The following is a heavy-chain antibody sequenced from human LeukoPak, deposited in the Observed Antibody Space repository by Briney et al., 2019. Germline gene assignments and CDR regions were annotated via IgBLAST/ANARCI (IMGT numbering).Heavy chain of an antibody. CDR3: ARGVVPAAIFLFDY. CDR2: INPNSGGT. CDR1: GYTFTGYY. J-gene: IGHJ4*02. D-gene: IGHD2-2*01. Sequence: ASVKVSCKASGYTFTGYYMHWVRQAPGQGLEWMGWINPNSGGTNYAQKFQGRVTMTRDTSISTAYMELSRLRSDDTAVYYCARGVVPAAIFLFDYWGQGTLVTVSS. V-gene: IGHV1-2*02.